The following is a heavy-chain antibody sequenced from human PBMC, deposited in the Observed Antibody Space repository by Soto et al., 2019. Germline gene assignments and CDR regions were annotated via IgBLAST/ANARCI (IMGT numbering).Heavy chain of an antibody. V-gene: IGHV3-23*01. CDR2: ISGSGGST. D-gene: IGHD6-19*01. CDR3: ASRSSGWYFDY. CDR1: GFTFSSYA. Sequence: PGGSLRLSCAASGFTFSSYAMNWVRQAPGKGLEWVSVISGSGGSTYYADSVKGRFTISRDNSKNTLYLQMNSLRVEDTAVYYCASRSSGWYFDYWGQGTLVPVSS. J-gene: IGHJ4*02.